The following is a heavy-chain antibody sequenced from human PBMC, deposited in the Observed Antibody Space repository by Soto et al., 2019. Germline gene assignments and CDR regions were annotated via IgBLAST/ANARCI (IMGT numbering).Heavy chain of an antibody. J-gene: IGHJ4*02. D-gene: IGHD3-22*01. CDR2: IIPIFGTA. Sequence: SVKVSCKASGGTFSIYPISWVRQAPGQGLEWMGGIIPIFGTANYAQKFQGRVTITADKSTSTAYMELSSLRSEDTAVYYCARGLVSRADNYYDSSGHFDYWGQGPLVTVSS. CDR1: GGTFSIYP. CDR3: ARGLVSRADNYYDSSGHFDY. V-gene: IGHV1-69*06.